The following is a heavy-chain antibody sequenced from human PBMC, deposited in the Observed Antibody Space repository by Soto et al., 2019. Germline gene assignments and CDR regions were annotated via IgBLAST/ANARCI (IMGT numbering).Heavy chain of an antibody. J-gene: IGHJ1*01. Sequence: GGSLRLSCAASVFTFSSYAMSWVRQAPGKGLEWGSAISGSGGSTYYADSVKGRFTISRDNSKNTLYLQMTSRRADDTAVYYCAHDTGGRAAAGILYSRAQGTLVPCSS. CDR1: VFTFSSYA. CDR2: ISGSGGST. CDR3: AHDTGGRAAAGILYS. D-gene: IGHD6-13*01. V-gene: IGHV3-23*01.